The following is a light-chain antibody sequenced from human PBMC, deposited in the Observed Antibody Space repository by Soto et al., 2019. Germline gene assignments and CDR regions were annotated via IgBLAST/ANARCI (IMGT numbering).Light chain of an antibody. Sequence: DTVMTQSPATLSVSPGERATLSCRASQSVGGNLAWYQQKPGQAPRLLIYGASKRATGVPDRFSGSGSGAVFTLTISSLQSDDFALYYCQQYSNWPPWTFGQGTKVEVK. V-gene: IGKV3-15*01. CDR2: GAS. J-gene: IGKJ1*01. CDR3: QQYSNWPPWT. CDR1: QSVGGN.